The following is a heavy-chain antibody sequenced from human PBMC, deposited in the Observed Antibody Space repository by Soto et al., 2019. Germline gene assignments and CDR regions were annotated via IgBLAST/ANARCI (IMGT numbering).Heavy chain of an antibody. CDR3: ARTAGGRVRGAFDI. CDR2: IPNAENKK. CDR1: GVTFSSYG. V-gene: IGHV3-30-3*01. Sequence: QVQLEESGGGVVQPGTSLRLSCVASGVTFSSYGMHWVRQAPGKGLEWVAVIPNAENKKYYSDSVKGRFTISRDNSQNTLFLQMHSLMSEDTAVYYCARTAGGRVRGAFDIWGQGTMVTVS. J-gene: IGHJ3*02. D-gene: IGHD6-13*01.